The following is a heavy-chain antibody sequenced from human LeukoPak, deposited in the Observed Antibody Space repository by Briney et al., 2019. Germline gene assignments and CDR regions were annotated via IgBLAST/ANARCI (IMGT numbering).Heavy chain of an antibody. CDR3: ARLVLPNWFDP. D-gene: IGHD1-7*01. Sequence: PGGSLRLSCAASGFTFSNYWMHWVRQAPGKGLVWVSSISSSSSYIYYADSVKGRFTISRDNAKNSLYLQMNSLRAEDTAVYYCARLVLPNWFDPWGQGTLVTVSS. CDR1: GFTFSNYW. CDR2: ISSSSSYI. J-gene: IGHJ5*02. V-gene: IGHV3-21*01.